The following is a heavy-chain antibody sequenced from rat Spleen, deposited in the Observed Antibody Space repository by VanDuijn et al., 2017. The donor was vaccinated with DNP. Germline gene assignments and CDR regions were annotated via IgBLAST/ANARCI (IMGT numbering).Heavy chain of an antibody. CDR3: ARHVDY. J-gene: IGHJ2*01. Sequence: EVQLVESDGGLVQPGRSLKLSCVASGFIFSDYYMAWVRQAPTKGLEWVATISYDGSSTYYRDSVKGRFTISRDNAKSTLYLQMNSLRSEDTATYYCARHVDYWGQGVMVTVSS. CDR2: ISYDGSST. CDR1: GFIFSDYY. V-gene: IGHV5-29*01.